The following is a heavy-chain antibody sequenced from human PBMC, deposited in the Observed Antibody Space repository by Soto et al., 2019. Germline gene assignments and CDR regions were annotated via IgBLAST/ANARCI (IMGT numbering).Heavy chain of an antibody. Sequence: PSETLSLACTVSVGSIGSGGYYWSWIRQHPGKGLEWIGYIYYSGSTYYNPSLKSRVTISVDTSKNQFSLKLSSVTAADTAVYYCARGGYSYGWPFDYWGQGTLVTVSS. D-gene: IGHD5-18*01. CDR2: IYYSGST. CDR1: VGSIGSGGYY. J-gene: IGHJ4*02. CDR3: ARGGYSYGWPFDY. V-gene: IGHV4-31*03.